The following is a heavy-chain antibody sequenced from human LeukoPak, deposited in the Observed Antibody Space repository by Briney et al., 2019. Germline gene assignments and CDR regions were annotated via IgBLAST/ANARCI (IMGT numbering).Heavy chain of an antibody. CDR2: IYTSGST. CDR1: GGSISSGSYY. Sequence: PSETLSLTCTVSGGSISSGSYYWNWIRQPAGKGLEWIGRIYTSGSTNYNPSLKSRVTISVDTSKNQFSLKLSSVTAADTAVYYCARDVTGDLSSFDYWGQGTLVTVSS. J-gene: IGHJ4*02. CDR3: ARDVTGDLSSFDY. D-gene: IGHD7-27*01. V-gene: IGHV4-61*02.